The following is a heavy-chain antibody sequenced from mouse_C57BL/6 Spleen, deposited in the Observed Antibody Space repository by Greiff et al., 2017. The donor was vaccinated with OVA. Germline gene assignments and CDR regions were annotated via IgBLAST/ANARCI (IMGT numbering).Heavy chain of an antibody. V-gene: IGHV1-18*01. D-gene: IGHD1-1*01. CDR2: INPNNGST. CDR1: GYTFTDYN. J-gene: IGHJ4*01. Sequence: VQLQQSGPELVKPGASVKIPCKASGYTFTDYNMDWVKQSHGKSLEWIGDINPNNGSTIYNQKFKGKATLTVDKSASTAYMELRSLTSEDTAVYYCARAIRYQAMDYWGQGTSVTVSS. CDR3: ARAIRYQAMDY.